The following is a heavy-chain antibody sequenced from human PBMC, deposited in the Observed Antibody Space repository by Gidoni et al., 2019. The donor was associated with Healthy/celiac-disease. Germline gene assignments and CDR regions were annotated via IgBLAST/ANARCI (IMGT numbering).Heavy chain of an antibody. CDR3: AKGVDTAMVVNWFDP. Sequence: EVQLVESGGGLVQPGRSLRLSCAASGFTFDDYAMHWVRQAPGKGLEWVSGISWNSGSIGYADSVKGRFTISRDNAKNSLYLQMNSLRAEDTALYYCAKGVDTAMVVNWFDPWGQGTLVTVSS. CDR1: GFTFDDYA. V-gene: IGHV3-9*01. D-gene: IGHD5-18*01. CDR2: ISWNSGSI. J-gene: IGHJ5*02.